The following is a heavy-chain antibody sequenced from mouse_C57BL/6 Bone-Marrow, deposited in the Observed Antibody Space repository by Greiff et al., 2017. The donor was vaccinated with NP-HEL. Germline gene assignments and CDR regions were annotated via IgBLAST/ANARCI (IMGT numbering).Heavy chain of an antibody. D-gene: IGHD2-4*01. CDR2: IYPGSGST. CDR3: ERTTMITTGRVRYDMDC. V-gene: IGHV1-55*01. CDR1: GYTSTSYW. Sequence: VQLQQPGAELVKPGASVKMSCKASGYTSTSYWITWVKQRPGQGLEWIGDIYPGSGSTNYNEKFKSKATLTADTSSSTAYMQLSSLTSEDSAVYYCERTTMITTGRVRYDMDCWGQGTSVTVSA. J-gene: IGHJ4*01.